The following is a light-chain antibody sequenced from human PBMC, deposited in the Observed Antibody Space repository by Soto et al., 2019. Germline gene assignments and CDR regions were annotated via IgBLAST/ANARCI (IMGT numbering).Light chain of an antibody. Sequence: DIQMTQSPSSLSASVGDRVPITFRASQSISSYLNWYQQTPGKAPKTLIYAASSLQSGVPSRFSGSGSGTDFTLAISSLQPEDFETYYCQQSYSNPWTFGQGTKVDIK. CDR3: QQSYSNPWT. CDR2: AAS. V-gene: IGKV1-39*01. J-gene: IGKJ1*01. CDR1: QSISSY.